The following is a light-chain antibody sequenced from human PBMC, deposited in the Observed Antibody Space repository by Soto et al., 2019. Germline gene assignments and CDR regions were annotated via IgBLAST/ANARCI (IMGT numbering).Light chain of an antibody. V-gene: IGLV2-14*01. CDR1: SSDVGGYNY. CDR3: SSYTSSSTLV. Sequence: SALTQPASVSGSPGQSITISCTGTSSDVGGYNYVSWYQRHPGKAPKLMIYDVSNRPSGVSNRFSGSKSGNTASLTISGLQAEDEADYYCSSYTSSSTLVFGTGTKVTVL. J-gene: IGLJ1*01. CDR2: DVS.